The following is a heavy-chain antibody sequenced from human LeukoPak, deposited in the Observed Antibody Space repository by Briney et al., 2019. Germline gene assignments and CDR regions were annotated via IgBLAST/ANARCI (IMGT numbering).Heavy chain of an antibody. V-gene: IGHV3-30-3*01. D-gene: IGHD3-10*01. CDR1: GFTFSSYA. CDR3: ARERITMVRGVLVNWFDP. CDR2: ISYDGSNK. Sequence: GGSLRLSCAASGFTFSSYAMHWVRQAPGKGLEWVAVISYDGSNKYYADSVKGRFTISRDNSKNTLYLQMNSLRAEDTAVYYCARERITMVRGVLVNWFDPWGQGTLVTVSS. J-gene: IGHJ5*02.